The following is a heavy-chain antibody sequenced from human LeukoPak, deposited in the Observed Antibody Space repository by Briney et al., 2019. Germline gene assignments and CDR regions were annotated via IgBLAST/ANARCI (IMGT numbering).Heavy chain of an antibody. CDR3: AREATHGDWLEGGGYFDY. CDR2: IYYSGST. Sequence: SETLSLTCTVSGGSISSYYWSWIRQPPGKGLEWIGYIYYSGSTNYNPSLKSRVTISVDTSKNQFSLKLSSVTAADTAVYYCAREATHGDWLEGGGYFDYWGQGTLVTVSS. V-gene: IGHV4-59*01. D-gene: IGHD3-9*01. J-gene: IGHJ4*02. CDR1: GGSISSYY.